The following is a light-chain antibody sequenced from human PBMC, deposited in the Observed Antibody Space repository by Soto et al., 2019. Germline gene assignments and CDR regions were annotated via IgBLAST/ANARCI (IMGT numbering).Light chain of an antibody. CDR3: PQRSYPIP. J-gene: IGKJ5*01. CDR2: DAS. Sequence: EIVLTRSPAALSLSPGERATLSCRAGQSVSSYLAWYQQKPGQAPRLLIYDASHMHTGIPDRFSCSGSESDFTLTISCLEPEDFAVYYCPQRSYPIPFRPGARLEI. V-gene: IGKV3-11*01. CDR1: QSVSSY.